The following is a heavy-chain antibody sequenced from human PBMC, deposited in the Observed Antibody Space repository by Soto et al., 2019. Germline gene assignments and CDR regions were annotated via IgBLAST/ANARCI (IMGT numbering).Heavy chain of an antibody. D-gene: IGHD3-10*01. CDR2: IYYSGST. V-gene: IGHV4-59*01. Sequence: SETLSLTCTVSGGSISSYYWSWIRQPPGKGLEWIGYIYYSGSTNYNPSLKSRVTISVDTSKNQFSLKLSSVTAADTAVYYCARVAREETGVIDYWGQGTLVTVSS. CDR3: ARVAREETGVIDY. J-gene: IGHJ4*02. CDR1: GGSISSYY.